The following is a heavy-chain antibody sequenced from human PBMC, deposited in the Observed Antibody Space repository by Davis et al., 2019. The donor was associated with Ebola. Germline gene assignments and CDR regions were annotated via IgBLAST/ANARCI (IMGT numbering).Heavy chain of an antibody. CDR3: ARGVVAATPMNYFDY. CDR2: ISSSSSTI. Sequence: GESLKISCAASGFTFSSYAMSWIRQAPGKGLEWVSYISSSSSTIYYADSVKGRFTISRDNAKNSLYLQMNSLRDEDTAVYYCARGVVAATPMNYFDYWGQGTLVTVSS. CDR1: GFTFSSYA. V-gene: IGHV3-48*02. J-gene: IGHJ4*02. D-gene: IGHD2-15*01.